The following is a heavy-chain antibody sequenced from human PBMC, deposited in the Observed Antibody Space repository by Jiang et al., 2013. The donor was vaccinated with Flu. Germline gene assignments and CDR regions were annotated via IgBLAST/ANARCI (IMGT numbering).Heavy chain of an antibody. V-gene: IGHV5-51*01. CDR3: ARLVNRGLLWFGESDY. Sequence: GAEVKKPGESLKISCKGSGYSFTSYWIGWVRQMPGKGLEWMGIIYPGDSDTRYSPSFQGQVTFSADKSISTAYLQWSSLKASDTAMYYCARLVNRGLLWFGESDYWGQGTLVTVSS. D-gene: IGHD3-10*01. CDR1: GYSFTSYW. CDR2: IYPGDSDT. J-gene: IGHJ4*02.